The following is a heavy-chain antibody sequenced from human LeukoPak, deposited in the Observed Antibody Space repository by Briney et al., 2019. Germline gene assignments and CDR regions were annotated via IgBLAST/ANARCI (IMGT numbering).Heavy chain of an antibody. CDR1: GFAFSDYG. CDR2: MPYAGSNK. CDR3: AKEKNSGYYYHFDY. J-gene: IGHJ4*02. D-gene: IGHD3-22*01. V-gene: IGHV3-30*02. Sequence: PGGSLRLSCAASGFAFSDYGMHWVRQAPGKGLEWVAFMPYAGSNKYYADSVKGRFTISRDNSKNTVYLQMNSLRAEDTAVYYCAKEKNSGYYYHFDYWGQGTLVTVSS.